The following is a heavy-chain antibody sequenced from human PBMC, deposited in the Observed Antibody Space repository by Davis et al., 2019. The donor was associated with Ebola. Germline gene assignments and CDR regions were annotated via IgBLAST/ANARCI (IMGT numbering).Heavy chain of an antibody. CDR2: IYYSGST. D-gene: IGHD5-18*01. Sequence: SETLFLTCTVSGGSISSYYWSWIRQPPGKGLEWIGYIYYSGSTNYNPSLKSRVTISVDTSKNQFSLKLSSVTAADTAVYYCARLTWIQLWLGSFDIWGQGTMVTVSS. V-gene: IGHV4-59*01. J-gene: IGHJ3*02. CDR3: ARLTWIQLWLGSFDI. CDR1: GGSISSYY.